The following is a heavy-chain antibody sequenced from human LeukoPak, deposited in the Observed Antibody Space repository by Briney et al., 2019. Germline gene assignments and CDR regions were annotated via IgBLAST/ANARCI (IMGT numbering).Heavy chain of an antibody. CDR3: ARDLVRYCSGGSTPRCCYSNYYPSIDV. CDR1: VYTFTDYY. J-gene: IGHJ6*02. V-gene: IGHV1-2*02. CDR2: ISPNSGGT. Sequence: GASVKVSFLSSVYTFTDYYRHGLRPAPGQGLEWMGWISPNSGGTNYAQKFQGRATVTRDTSISTAYMELSRLRSDDTAVYYCARDLVRYCSGGSTPRCCYSNYYPSIDVWGQGTTVTVSS. D-gene: IGHD2-15*01.